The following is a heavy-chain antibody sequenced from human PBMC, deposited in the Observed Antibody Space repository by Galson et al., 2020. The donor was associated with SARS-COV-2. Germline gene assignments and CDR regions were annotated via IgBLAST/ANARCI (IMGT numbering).Heavy chain of an antibody. D-gene: IGHD6-13*01. J-gene: IGHJ4*02. CDR1: GFTFSSYG. CDR3: AREGHSSSWSEDYFDY. V-gene: IGHV3-33*01. Sequence: TGGSLRLSCAASGFTFSSYGMHWVRQAPGNGLEWVAVIWYDGSNKYYADSVKGRFTISRDNSKNTLYLQMNSLRAEDTAVYYCAREGHSSSWSEDYFDYWGQGTLVTVSS. CDR2: IWYDGSNK.